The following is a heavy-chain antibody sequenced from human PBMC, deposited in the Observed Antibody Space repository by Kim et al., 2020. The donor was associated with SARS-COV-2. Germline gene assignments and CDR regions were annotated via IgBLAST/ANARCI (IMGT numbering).Heavy chain of an antibody. D-gene: IGHD3-10*01. J-gene: IGHJ4*02. CDR2: ISYDGSNK. V-gene: IGHV3-30*04. Sequence: GGSLRLSCAASGFTFSSYAMHWVRQAPGKGLEWVAVISYDGSNKYYADSVKGRFTISRDNSKNTLYLQMNSLRAEDTAVYYCARDIAEVLLGYFDYWGQGTLVTVSS. CDR3: ARDIAEVLLGYFDY. CDR1: GFTFSSYA.